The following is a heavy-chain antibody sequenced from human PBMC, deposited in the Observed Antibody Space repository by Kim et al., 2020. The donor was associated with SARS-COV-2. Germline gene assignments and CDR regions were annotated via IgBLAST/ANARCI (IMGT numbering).Heavy chain of an antibody. CDR2: IYYSGST. D-gene: IGHD6-13*01. CDR1: GGSISSYY. CDR3: ARDLKGFSSSWYPYYYYGMDV. V-gene: IGHV4-59*13. J-gene: IGHJ6*02. Sequence: SETLSLTCTVSGGSISSYYWSWIRQPPGKGLEWIGYIYYSGSTNYNPSLKSRVTISVDTSKNQFSLKLSSVTAADTAVYYCARDLKGFSSSWYPYYYYGMDVWGQGTTVTVSS.